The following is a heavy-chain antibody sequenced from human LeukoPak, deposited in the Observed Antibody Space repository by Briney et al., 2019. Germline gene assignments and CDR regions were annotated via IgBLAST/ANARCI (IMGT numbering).Heavy chain of an antibody. CDR1: GFTFSSYS. CDR2: IYSGGST. J-gene: IGHJ6*03. CDR3: ARGRTKYGSGSYRYYYYYMDV. D-gene: IGHD3-10*01. Sequence: GGSLRLSCAASGFTFSSYSMNWVRQAPGKGLEWVSVIYSGGSTYYADSVKGRFTISRDNSKNTLYLQMNSLRSEDTAVYYCARGRTKYGSGSYRYYYYYMDVWGKGTTVTISS. V-gene: IGHV3-53*05.